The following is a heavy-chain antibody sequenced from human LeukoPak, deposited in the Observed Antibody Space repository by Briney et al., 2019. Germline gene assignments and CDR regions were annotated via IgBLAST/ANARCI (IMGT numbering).Heavy chain of an antibody. D-gene: IGHD2-15*01. CDR1: GGTFSSYA. J-gene: IGHJ6*02. CDR3: ARDRSVVVVAATIGDYYYGMDV. V-gene: IGHV1-69*13. CDR2: IIPIFGTA. Sequence: GPSVKVSCTASGGTFSSYAISWVRQAPGQGLEWMGGIIPIFGTANYAQKFQGRVTITADESTSTAYMELSSLRSEDTAVYYCARDRSVVVVAATIGDYYYGMDVWGQGTTVTVSS.